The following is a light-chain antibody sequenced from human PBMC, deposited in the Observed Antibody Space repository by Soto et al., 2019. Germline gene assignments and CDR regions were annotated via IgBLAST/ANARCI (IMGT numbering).Light chain of an antibody. CDR1: SSDVGGYNN. CDR3: SSYAGSNNLYV. Sequence: QSVLTQPPSASGSPGQSVTISCTGTSSDVGGYNNVSWYQQHPGKAPKLMIYEVSKRPSGVPDRFSGSKSGNTASLTVSGLQAEDEADYYCSSYAGSNNLYVFGTGTKLTVL. CDR2: EVS. J-gene: IGLJ1*01. V-gene: IGLV2-8*01.